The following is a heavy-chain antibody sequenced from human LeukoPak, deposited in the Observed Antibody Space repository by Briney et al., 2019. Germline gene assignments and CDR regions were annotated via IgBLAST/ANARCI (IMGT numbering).Heavy chain of an antibody. Sequence: PGSSVTLSCNASGRTFSSYAIRWVPHALGHGTGSMARIISIFGTANYAQKFQGRVTITADKSTSTAYMELSSLRSEDTAVYYCARAVPEGYSSGWYGGAFDYWGQGTLVTVSS. J-gene: IGHJ4*02. D-gene: IGHD6-19*01. V-gene: IGHV1-69*06. CDR2: IISIFGTA. CDR3: ARAVPEGYSSGWYGGAFDY. CDR1: GRTFSSYA.